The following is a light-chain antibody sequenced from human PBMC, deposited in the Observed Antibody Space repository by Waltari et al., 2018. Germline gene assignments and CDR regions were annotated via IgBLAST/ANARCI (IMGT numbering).Light chain of an antibody. J-gene: IGKJ5*01. CDR1: QGFKSW. CDR2: AAF. V-gene: IGKV1D-12*01. Sequence: DIQMTQSPTSVSASVGDRVTITCRASQGFKSWLVWYQQKPGQAPKFLISAAFSLECGVPSRFSASGSGTDFTLTISSLQPEDFATYYCQQASRLPITFGQGTRLEIK. CDR3: QQASRLPIT.